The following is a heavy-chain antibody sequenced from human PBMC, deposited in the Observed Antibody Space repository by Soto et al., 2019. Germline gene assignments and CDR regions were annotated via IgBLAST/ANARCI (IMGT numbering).Heavy chain of an antibody. CDR2: ISGGGNDA. D-gene: IGHD3-3*02. CDR3: ARSLFLASTDTEPFDY. CDR1: GFTFSSYA. V-gene: IGHV3-23*01. J-gene: IGHJ4*02. Sequence: EAQLLESGGGLVQPGGSLVLSCAASGFTFSSYAMSWVRQAPGKGLEWVSSISGGGNDAFYAVSVKGRFTISRDNSRNTLYLQMSSLRAYDTAIYYCARSLFLASTDTEPFDYWGQGALVTVSS.